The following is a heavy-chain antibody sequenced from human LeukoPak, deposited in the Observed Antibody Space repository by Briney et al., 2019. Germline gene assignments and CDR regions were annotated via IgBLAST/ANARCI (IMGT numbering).Heavy chain of an antibody. V-gene: IGHV4-39*01. CDR2: IYYSGST. D-gene: IGHD1-26*01. CDR1: GGSISSSSYY. Sequence: MTSETLSLTCTVSGGSISSSSYYWGWIRQPPGKGLEWIGSIYYSGSTYYNPSLKSRVTISVDTSKNQFSLKLSSVTAADTAVYYCARHDRRELLTYFDYWGQGTLVTVSS. J-gene: IGHJ4*02. CDR3: ARHDRRELLTYFDY.